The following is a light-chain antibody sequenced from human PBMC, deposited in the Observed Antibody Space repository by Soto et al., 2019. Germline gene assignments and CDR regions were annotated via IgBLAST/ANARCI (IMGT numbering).Light chain of an antibody. Sequence: EIVLTQSPATLSLSPGERATLSCRASQSVSSYLAWYQQKPGQAPRLLIYDASNRATGIPARFSGSASGTDFTLTISSLEPEDFAVYYCQQRNNWPTITFGQGTRLEIK. J-gene: IGKJ5*01. CDR3: QQRNNWPTIT. V-gene: IGKV3-11*01. CDR1: QSVSSY. CDR2: DAS.